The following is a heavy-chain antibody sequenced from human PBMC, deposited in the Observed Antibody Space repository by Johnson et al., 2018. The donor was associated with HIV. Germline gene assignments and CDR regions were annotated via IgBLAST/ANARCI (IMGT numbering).Heavy chain of an antibody. CDR3: AKDLSGYSYGYGAFDI. V-gene: IGHV3-33*06. D-gene: IGHD5-18*01. Sequence: QMLLVESGGGLVQPGRSLRRSCAASGFTLSNYGMHWVRQAPGKGLEWVAVIWHDGSNKYYADSVKGRFNISRDNSKNTLYRQMNSRRAEDTAVYYCAKDLSGYSYGYGAFDIWGQGTMVTVSS. CDR2: IWHDGSNK. J-gene: IGHJ3*02. CDR1: GFTLSNYG.